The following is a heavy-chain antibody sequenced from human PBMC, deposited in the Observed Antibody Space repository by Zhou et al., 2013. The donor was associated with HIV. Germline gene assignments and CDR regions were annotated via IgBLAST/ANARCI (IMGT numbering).Heavy chain of an antibody. CDR2: IIPIFGTS. D-gene: IGHD2-2*01. Sequence: QVQLVQSGAEVKEPGSSVKVSXKASGGTFSTYAISWVRQAPGQGLEWMGGIIPIFGTSNYAQKFQGRVTITTDESTSTAYMELSSLRSEDTAVYYCARDLLPTTSWTDSYYYGMDVWGPGTTVTVAS. V-gene: IGHV1-69*05. CDR3: ARDLLPTTSWTDSYYYGMDV. CDR1: GGTFSTYA. J-gene: IGHJ6*02.